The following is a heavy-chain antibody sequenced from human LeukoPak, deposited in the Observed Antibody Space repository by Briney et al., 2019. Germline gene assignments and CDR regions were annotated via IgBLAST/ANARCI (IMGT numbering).Heavy chain of an antibody. CDR1: GFTFSSYG. Sequence: GRPLRLSCAASGFTFSSYGMHWVRQAPGKGLEWVAVISYDGSNKYYADSVKGRFTISRDNSKNTLYLQMNSLRAEDTAVYYCAKDLEQWLATGGVDYWGQGTLVTVSS. V-gene: IGHV3-30*18. CDR3: AKDLEQWLATGGVDY. CDR2: ISYDGSNK. J-gene: IGHJ4*02. D-gene: IGHD6-19*01.